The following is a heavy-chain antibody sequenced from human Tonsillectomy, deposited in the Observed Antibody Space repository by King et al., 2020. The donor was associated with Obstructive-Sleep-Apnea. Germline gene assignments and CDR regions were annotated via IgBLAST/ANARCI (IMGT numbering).Heavy chain of an antibody. D-gene: IGHD6-13*01. CDR3: ARPDSPRSSWPFHY. CDR1: GYTFTDFY. J-gene: IGHJ4*02. CDR2: ISPSTGGT. Sequence: VQLVESGAEVKKPGASVRVSCKASGYTFTDFYMHWVRQAPGLGPEWMGWISPSTGGTNYALKFQGRVTMNRDTSISTAYMELSRLRSDDTAVYYCARPDSPRSSWPFHYWGQGSLVTVSA. V-gene: IGHV1-2*02.